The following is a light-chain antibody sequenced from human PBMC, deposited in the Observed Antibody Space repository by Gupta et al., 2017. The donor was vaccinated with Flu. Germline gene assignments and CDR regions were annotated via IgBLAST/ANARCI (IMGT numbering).Light chain of an antibody. J-gene: IGLJ1*01. CDR1: SSDVGRSDS. V-gene: IGLV2-14*01. CDR2: DVT. Sequence: QSALTQPASVSGSPGQSITISCTGTSSDVGRSDSVSWYQQYPGKAPKLIIYDVTTRTSGVSSRFSGSKSGNTASLTISGLEAEDESDYYCSSYTSTNTFYVFGTGTTVTVL. CDR3: SSYTSTNTFYV.